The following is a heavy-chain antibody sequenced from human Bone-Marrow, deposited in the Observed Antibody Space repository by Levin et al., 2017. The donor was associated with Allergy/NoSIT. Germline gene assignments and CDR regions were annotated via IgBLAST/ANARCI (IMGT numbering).Heavy chain of an antibody. D-gene: IGHD2-2*01. Sequence: PAGGSLRLSCAASGFTFSNYGMHWVRQAPGKGLEWVAVIWYDGGNKYYADSVKGRFTISRDNSKNTLYLQMNSLRAADTALYYCARGGYCTSTSCPTYFDYWGQGTLVTVSS. J-gene: IGHJ4*02. V-gene: IGHV3-33*01. CDR3: ARGGYCTSTSCPTYFDY. CDR1: GFTFSNYG. CDR2: IWYDGGNK.